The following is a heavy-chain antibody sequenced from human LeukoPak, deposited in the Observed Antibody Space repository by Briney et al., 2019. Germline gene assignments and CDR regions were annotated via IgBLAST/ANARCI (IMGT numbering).Heavy chain of an antibody. J-gene: IGHJ4*02. CDR3: ARVSRGIHYYDSSFFDY. CDR2: IYYSGST. CDR1: GGSISSGGYY. Sequence: SETLSLTCTVSGGSISSGGYYWSCIRQHPGKGLEWIGYIYYSGSTYYNPSLKSRVTISVDTSKNQFSLKLSSVTAADTAVYYCARVSRGIHYYDSSFFDYWGQGTLVTVSS. D-gene: IGHD3-22*01. V-gene: IGHV4-31*03.